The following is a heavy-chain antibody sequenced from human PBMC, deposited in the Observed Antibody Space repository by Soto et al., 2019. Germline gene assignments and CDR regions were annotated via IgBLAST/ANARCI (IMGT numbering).Heavy chain of an antibody. V-gene: IGHV4-39*01. Sequence: SATLSLTCTVSGGPLGGSPYHWGWIRQPPWKWLEWIGSIDDGAKVYYNPSLRGLVTLFVYTSKNQFSLNLKSVTATDTAVYYCALTPPIEVAGTDFWGQGTLVTVSS. J-gene: IGHJ4*02. D-gene: IGHD6-19*01. CDR3: ALTPPIEVAGTDF. CDR1: GGPLGGSPYH. CDR2: IDDGAKV.